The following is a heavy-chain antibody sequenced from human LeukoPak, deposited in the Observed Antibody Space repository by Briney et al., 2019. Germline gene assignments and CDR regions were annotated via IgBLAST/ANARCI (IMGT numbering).Heavy chain of an antibody. CDR3: ARGTIVVVPATGVWFDP. Sequence: PGGSLRLSCAASGFTFSSYSMNWVRQAPGKGLEWVSSISSSSSYIYYADSVKGRFTISRDNAKNSLYLQMNSLRAEDTAVYYCARGTIVVVPATGVWFDPWGQGTLVTVSS. D-gene: IGHD2-2*01. V-gene: IGHV3-21*01. CDR2: ISSSSSYI. J-gene: IGHJ5*02. CDR1: GFTFSSYS.